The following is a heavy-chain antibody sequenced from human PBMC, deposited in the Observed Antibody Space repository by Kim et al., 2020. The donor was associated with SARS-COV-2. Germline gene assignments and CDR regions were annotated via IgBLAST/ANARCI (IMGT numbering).Heavy chain of an antibody. J-gene: IGHJ5*02. Sequence: ASVKVSCKVSGYTLTELSMHLVRQAPGKGLEWMGGFDPDDGETIYAQKFQGRVTMTEDTSTDAAYMQLSGLRSEDTAVNYGATGPRTQFGWFDPWGQGTLVAGSS. CDR3: ATGPRTQFGWFDP. CDR1: GYTLTELS. CDR2: FDPDDGET. D-gene: IGHD3-10*01. V-gene: IGHV1-24*01.